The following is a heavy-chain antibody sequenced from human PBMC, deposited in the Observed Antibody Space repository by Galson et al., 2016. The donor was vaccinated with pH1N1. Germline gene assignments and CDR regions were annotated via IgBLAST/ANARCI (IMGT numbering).Heavy chain of an antibody. J-gene: IGHJ4*02. Sequence: SVKVSCKASGYTFTSFGITWVRQAPGQGLEWMGGIIGMFGTTNYAQKFQGRLTINADEFTSTAYMELTSLRSDDTAVYYCARGNYYYDSGPLDYWGQGTLVTVSS. CDR3: ARGNYYYDSGPLDY. CDR1: GYTFTSFG. V-gene: IGHV1-69*13. D-gene: IGHD3-10*01. CDR2: IIGMFGTT.